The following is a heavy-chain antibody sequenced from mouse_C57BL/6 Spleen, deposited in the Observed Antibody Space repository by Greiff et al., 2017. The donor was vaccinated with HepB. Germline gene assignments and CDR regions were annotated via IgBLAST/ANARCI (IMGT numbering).Heavy chain of an antibody. CDR1: GYTFTDYY. J-gene: IGHJ1*03. CDR3: ARGGITTVVASDCYFDV. Sequence: VQLQQSGPVLVKPGASVKMSCKASGYTFTDYYMNWVKQSHGKSLEWIGVINPYNGGTSYNQKFKGKATLTVDKSSSTAYMELNSLTSEDSAVYYCARGGITTVVASDCYFDVWGTGTTVTVSS. V-gene: IGHV1-19*01. D-gene: IGHD1-1*01. CDR2: INPYNGGT.